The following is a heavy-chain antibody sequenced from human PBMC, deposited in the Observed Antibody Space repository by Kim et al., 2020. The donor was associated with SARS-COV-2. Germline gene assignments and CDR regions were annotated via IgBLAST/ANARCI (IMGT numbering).Heavy chain of an antibody. Sequence: GGSLRLSCAASGFTFSDYYMNWIRQAPGEGLEWVSYINSGGTSMFYADSVKGRFTISRDNAKNSLYLQMDSLRAEDTAVYYCATGAPGDTSLDQWGQGTL. J-gene: IGHJ5*02. D-gene: IGHD2-21*01. CDR2: INSGGTSM. CDR3: ATGAPGDTSLDQ. CDR1: GFTFSDYY. V-gene: IGHV3-11*01.